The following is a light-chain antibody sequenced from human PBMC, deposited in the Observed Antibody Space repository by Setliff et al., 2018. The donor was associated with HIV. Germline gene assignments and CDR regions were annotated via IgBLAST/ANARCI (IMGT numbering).Light chain of an antibody. CDR3: SSYTSSSTYV. J-gene: IGLJ1*01. CDR1: SSDVGGYNY. Sequence: LTQPASVSGSPGQSITISCTGTSSDVGGYNYVSWYQQHPGKAPKLVVYDVSNRPSGVSNRFSGSKSGNTASLTISGLQAEDEADYYCSSYTSSSTYVFGTGTKATVL. V-gene: IGLV2-14*03. CDR2: DVS.